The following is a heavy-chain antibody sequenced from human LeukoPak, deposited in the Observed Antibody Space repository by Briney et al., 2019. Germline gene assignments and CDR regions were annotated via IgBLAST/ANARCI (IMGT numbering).Heavy chain of an antibody. CDR1: GFTFSSYA. D-gene: IGHD6-19*01. Sequence: PGGSLRLSCAASGFTFSSYAMSWVRQAPGKGLEWVAFIRYDGSNKYYADSVKGRFTISRDNSKNTLYLQMNSLRAEDTAVYYCAKDGGIAVAGTYYYYYYMDVWGKGTTVTISS. CDR3: AKDGGIAVAGTYYYYYYMDV. V-gene: IGHV3-30*02. CDR2: IRYDGSNK. J-gene: IGHJ6*03.